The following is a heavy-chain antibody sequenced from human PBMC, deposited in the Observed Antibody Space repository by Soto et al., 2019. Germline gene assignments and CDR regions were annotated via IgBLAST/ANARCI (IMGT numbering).Heavy chain of an antibody. CDR1: GGTFGSYA. Sequence: ASVKVSCKTSGGTFGSYAISWVRQAPGQGLEWMGGIIPIFSTPNYAQKFQGRVTITADESTSTAYMELSSLRSEDTAVYYCARPIQLYFDTSAQSAWFDPWGQGTRVTVAS. V-gene: IGHV1-69*13. CDR3: ARPIQLYFDTSAQSAWFDP. D-gene: IGHD3-22*01. J-gene: IGHJ5*02. CDR2: IIPIFSTP.